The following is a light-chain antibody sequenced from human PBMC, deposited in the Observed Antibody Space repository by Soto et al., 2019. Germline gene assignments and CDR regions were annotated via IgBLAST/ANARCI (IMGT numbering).Light chain of an antibody. CDR1: QGISSA. CDR3: QQFNNYL. J-gene: IGKJ4*01. V-gene: IGKV1D-13*01. Sequence: AIQLTQSPSSLSASVGDRVTITCRASQGISSALAWYQQKPGKAPKLLIYDASSLESGVPSRFSGSGSGTDFTLTISSLQAEDFATYYCQQFNNYLFGGGTKVEIK. CDR2: DAS.